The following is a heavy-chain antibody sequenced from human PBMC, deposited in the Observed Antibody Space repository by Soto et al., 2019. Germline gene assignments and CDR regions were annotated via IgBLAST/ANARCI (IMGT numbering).Heavy chain of an antibody. CDR1: GGSISSSNYF. D-gene: IGHD1-26*01. J-gene: IGHJ4*02. V-gene: IGHV4-39*01. Sequence: QLQLQESGPGLVKPSETLSLTCTVSGGSISSSNYFWGWIRQPPGKGLEWIGSIYYSGSAYYNPALKSRVTTSVDTSKNQFSLKLSSVTAADTAVYYCARQKWEPKGTFDYRGQGTLVTVSS. CDR3: ARQKWEPKGTFDY. CDR2: IYYSGSA.